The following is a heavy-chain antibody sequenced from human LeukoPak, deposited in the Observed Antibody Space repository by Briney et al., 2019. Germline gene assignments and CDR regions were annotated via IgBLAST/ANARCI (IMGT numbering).Heavy chain of an antibody. J-gene: IGHJ4*02. D-gene: IGHD5-18*01. Sequence: PGGSLRLSCAASGFTFSDYYMSWIRQAPGKGLEWVSYISSSGSTIYYADSVKGRFTISRDNSKNTLYLQMNSLRAEDTAVYYCAKVGYSYGLEYYYWGQGTLVSVSS. CDR3: AKVGYSYGLEYYY. CDR2: ISSSGSTI. V-gene: IGHV3-11*01. CDR1: GFTFSDYY.